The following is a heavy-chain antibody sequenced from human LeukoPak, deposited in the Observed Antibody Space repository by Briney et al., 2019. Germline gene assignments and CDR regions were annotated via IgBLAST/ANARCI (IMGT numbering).Heavy chain of an antibody. CDR2: IYYRGST. J-gene: IGHJ4*02. Sequence: PSETLSLTCTVSGGSISSYYWSWIRQPPGKGLEWIGYIYYRGSTNYNPSLKSRVTISVDTSKNQFSLKLSSVTAADTAVYYCARRSGIYDSSGGLDYWGQGTLVTASS. D-gene: IGHD3-22*01. V-gene: IGHV4-59*08. CDR1: GGSISSYY. CDR3: ARRSGIYDSSGGLDY.